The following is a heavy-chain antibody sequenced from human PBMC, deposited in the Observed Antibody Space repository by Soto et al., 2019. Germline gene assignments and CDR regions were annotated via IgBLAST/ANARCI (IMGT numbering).Heavy chain of an antibody. V-gene: IGHV4-59*01. D-gene: IGHD3-10*01. CDR2: IYYSGST. CDR1: GGSITTYY. CDR3: ASFRETSWFGP. J-gene: IGHJ5*02. Sequence: SETLSLTCTVSGGSITTYYWSWIRQPPGKGLEWIGYIYYSGSTNYNPSLKSRVSISVDTSKNQFSLKLSSVTAADTAVYYCASFRETSWFGPWGQGTLVTVSS.